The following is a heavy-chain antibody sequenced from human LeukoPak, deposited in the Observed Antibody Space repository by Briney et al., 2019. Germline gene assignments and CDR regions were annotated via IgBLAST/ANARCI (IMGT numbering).Heavy chain of an antibody. V-gene: IGHV3-23*01. CDR2: ISRSGDIT. CDR3: ATEGFYY. Sequence: GGSLRLSCAASGAACTKYGMKWVRQAAGAGLEYISGISRSGDITHYADSVKGRFTISRDNVQNTLYLQMNSLRADDTALYYCATEGFYYWGPGTQVTVSS. CDR1: GAACTKYG. J-gene: IGHJ4*02.